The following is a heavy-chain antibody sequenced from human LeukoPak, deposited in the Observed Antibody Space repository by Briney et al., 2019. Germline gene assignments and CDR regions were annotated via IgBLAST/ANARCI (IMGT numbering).Heavy chain of an antibody. CDR2: SYYSGST. CDR3: ASPPEYQLPSDAFDI. J-gene: IGHJ3*02. D-gene: IGHD2-2*01. V-gene: IGHV4-39*07. CDR1: GDSISTSSYY. Sequence: PSETLSLTCSVSGDSISTSSYYWGWIRQPPGKGLEWIGTSYYSGSTYYNPSLKSRVTISVDTSKNQFSLKLSSVTAADTAVYYCASPPEYQLPSDAFDIWGQGTMVTVSS.